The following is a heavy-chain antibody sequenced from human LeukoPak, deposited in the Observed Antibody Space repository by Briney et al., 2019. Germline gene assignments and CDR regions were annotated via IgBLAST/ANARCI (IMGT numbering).Heavy chain of an antibody. CDR1: GFSFSRYW. Sequence: GALLLSCAASGFSFSRYWMHWGRQAPGQGPVWGAYIDTEGSTTRYADSVKGRFTISRDNAKNSLYLQMNSLRAEDTALYYCARRYCSSTTCYAFDSWGQGTLVTVSS. V-gene: IGHV3-74*01. CDR3: ARRYCSSTTCYAFDS. D-gene: IGHD2-2*01. J-gene: IGHJ4*02. CDR2: IDTEGSTT.